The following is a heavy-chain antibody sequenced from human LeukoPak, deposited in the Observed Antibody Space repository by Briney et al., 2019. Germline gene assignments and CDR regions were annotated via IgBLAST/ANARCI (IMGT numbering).Heavy chain of an antibody. V-gene: IGHV1-2*02. Sequence: ASVKVSCKASGYTFTGYYMHWVRQAPGQGLEWMGWINPNSGGTNYAQKFQGRVTMTRDTSISTAYMELSRLRSDDTAVYYCAREERKYSSGWYDYWGRGTLVTVSS. CDR1: GYTFTGYY. CDR3: AREERKYSSGWYDY. CDR2: INPNSGGT. J-gene: IGHJ4*02. D-gene: IGHD6-19*01.